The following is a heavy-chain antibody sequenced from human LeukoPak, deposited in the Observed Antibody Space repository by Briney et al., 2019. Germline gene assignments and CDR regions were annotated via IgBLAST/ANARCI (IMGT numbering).Heavy chain of an antibody. D-gene: IGHD4-17*01. Sequence: GGSLRLSCAASRFTFSDHYMDWVRQAPGKGLEWVGRSRNKANSYITEYAASVKGRFSISRDKSRNSMYLQMNSLKTEDTAVYYCAVYGDYTIRSEHNFDYWGQGTLVTVSS. CDR2: SRNKANSYIT. V-gene: IGHV3-72*01. CDR3: AVYGDYTIRSEHNFDY. CDR1: RFTFSDHY. J-gene: IGHJ4*02.